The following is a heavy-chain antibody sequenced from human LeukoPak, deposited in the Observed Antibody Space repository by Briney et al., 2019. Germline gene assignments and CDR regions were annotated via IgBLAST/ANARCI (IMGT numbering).Heavy chain of an antibody. D-gene: IGHD4-23*01. J-gene: IGHJ4*02. CDR3: AKALLKATVVNPRVNYFDY. V-gene: IGHV3-23*01. CDR1: GFTFSDYA. Sequence: GGSLRLSCAASGFTFSDYAMSWVRQAPGKGLEWVSPVSGSGGTTFYADSVKGRFTISRDNSKNTVYLQMNSLRGEDTAVYYCAKALLKATVVNPRVNYFDYWGLGTLVTGSS. CDR2: VSGSGGTT.